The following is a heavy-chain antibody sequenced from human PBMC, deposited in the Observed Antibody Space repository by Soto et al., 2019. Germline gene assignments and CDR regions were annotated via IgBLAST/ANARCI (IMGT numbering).Heavy chain of an antibody. D-gene: IGHD3-3*01. Sequence: SVKVSCEASGGTFSSYAISWVRQAPGQGLEWMGGIIPIFGTANYAQKFQGRVTITADESTSTAYMELSSLRSEDTAVYYCARVELQRYDFWSGYVFDYWGQGTLVTVSS. CDR2: IIPIFGTA. J-gene: IGHJ4*02. CDR1: GGTFSSYA. CDR3: ARVELQRYDFWSGYVFDY. V-gene: IGHV1-69*13.